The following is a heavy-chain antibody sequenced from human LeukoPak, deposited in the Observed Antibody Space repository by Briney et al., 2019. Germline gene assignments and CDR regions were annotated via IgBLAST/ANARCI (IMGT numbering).Heavy chain of an antibody. CDR2: INPNSGGT. D-gene: IGHD3-22*01. CDR3: ARDPCDSSGYYTCFDY. Sequence: ASVKVSCKASGYTFTGYYMHSVRQAPGQGLEWMGRINPNSGGTNYAQNFQGRVTMTRDTSISTAYMELSRLRSDDTAVYYCARDPCDSSGYYTCFDYWGQGTLVTVSS. V-gene: IGHV1-2*06. J-gene: IGHJ4*02. CDR1: GYTFTGYY.